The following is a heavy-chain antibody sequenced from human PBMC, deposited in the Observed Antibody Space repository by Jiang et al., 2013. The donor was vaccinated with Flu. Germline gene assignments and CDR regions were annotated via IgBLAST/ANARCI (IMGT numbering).Heavy chain of an antibody. V-gene: IGHV5-51*01. J-gene: IGHJ4*02. CDR3: ARHQLSNPFDY. CDR2: IYPADSDT. Sequence: YSFTSYWIGWVRQMPGKGLEWMGIIYPADSDTRYSPSFQGQVTISVDKSISTAYLQWSSLKASDTAMYYCARHQLSNPFDYWGQGTLVTVSS. D-gene: IGHD2-15*01. CDR1: YSFTSYW.